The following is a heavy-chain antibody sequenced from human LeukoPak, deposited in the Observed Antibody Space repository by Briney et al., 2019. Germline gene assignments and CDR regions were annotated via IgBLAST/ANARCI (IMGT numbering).Heavy chain of an antibody. J-gene: IGHJ4*02. D-gene: IGHD3-10*01. Sequence: SETLSLACTASGGSISSNYWNWIRQPPGKGLEGIGYIYYSGNTNYNPSLKSRVTISVDTSKNQFSLKLNSVTAADTALYYCARDHYGPSGYFDYWRQGTLVTVSS. CDR3: ARDHYGPSGYFDY. CDR1: GGSISSNY. V-gene: IGHV4-59*01. CDR2: IYYSGNT.